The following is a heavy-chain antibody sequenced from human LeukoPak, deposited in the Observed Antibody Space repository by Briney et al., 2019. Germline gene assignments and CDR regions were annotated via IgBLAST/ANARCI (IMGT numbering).Heavy chain of an antibody. J-gene: IGHJ4*02. V-gene: IGHV3-9*01. CDR1: GFTFVDYA. Sequence: GRSLRLSCAASGFTFVDYAMHWVRQAPGKGLEWVSGISWNSGSIGYADSVKGRFTISRDNAKNSLYLQMNSLRAEDTALYYCAKDVYYYGSGSYYTAFDYWGQGTLVTVSS. CDR3: AKDVYYYGSGSYYTAFDY. D-gene: IGHD3-10*01. CDR2: ISWNSGSI.